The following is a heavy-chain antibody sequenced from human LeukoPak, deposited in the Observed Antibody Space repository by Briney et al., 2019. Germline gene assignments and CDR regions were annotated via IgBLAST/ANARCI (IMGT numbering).Heavy chain of an antibody. D-gene: IGHD3-22*01. CDR1: GGSISSYY. CDR2: IYYSGST. Sequence: SETLSLACTVSGGSISSYYWSWIRQPPGKGLEWIGYIYYSGSTNYNPSLKSRVTISVDTSKNQFSLKLSSVTAADTAVYSCARLLDNDISGDPDTFDVWGQGTTVIVSS. J-gene: IGHJ3*01. CDR3: ARLLDNDISGDPDTFDV. V-gene: IGHV4-59*01.